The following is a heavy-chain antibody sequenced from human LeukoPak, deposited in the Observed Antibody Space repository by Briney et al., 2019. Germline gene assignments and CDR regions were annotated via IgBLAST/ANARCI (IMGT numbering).Heavy chain of an antibody. Sequence: GGSLRLSCAASGFTVSNNYMNWVRQAPGKGLEWVSVIYSGGSTSYADSVKGRFTISRDNSRNTVSLQMNTLRAEDTAVYYCARGNSYDSSGYPEYFQNWGQGTPVTVSS. CDR3: ARGNSYDSSGYPEYFQN. V-gene: IGHV3-66*01. D-gene: IGHD3-22*01. CDR2: IYSGGST. CDR1: GFTVSNNY. J-gene: IGHJ1*01.